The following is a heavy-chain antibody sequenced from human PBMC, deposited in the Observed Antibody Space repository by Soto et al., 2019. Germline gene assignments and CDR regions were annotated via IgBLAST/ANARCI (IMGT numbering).Heavy chain of an antibody. CDR1: GFSFSSYG. Sequence: EVQLLESGGGLVQPGGSLRLSCAASGFSFSSYGMSWVRQAPGKGLEWVSGISGSGDSTRYADSVKGRLTSSRDNSKNTRYLQLTSLRGEDTAVYYCAKEAVRRSSGFNFYCMDVWGKGTRVTVSS. D-gene: IGHD6-25*01. CDR3: AKEAVRRSSGFNFYCMDV. J-gene: IGHJ6*03. V-gene: IGHV3-23*01. CDR2: ISGSGDST.